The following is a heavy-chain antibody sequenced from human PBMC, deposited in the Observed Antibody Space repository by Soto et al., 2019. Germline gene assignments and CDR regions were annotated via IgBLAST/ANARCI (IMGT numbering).Heavy chain of an antibody. J-gene: IGHJ6*02. D-gene: IGHD1-7*01. CDR1: GFTFSSYA. CDR3: ARDIKGWNYFPPYYYYGMDV. CDR2: ISYDGSNK. V-gene: IGHV3-30-3*01. Sequence: GGSLRLSCAASGFTFSSYAMHWVRQAPGKGLEWVAVISYDGSNKYYADSVKGRFTISRDNSKNTLYLQMNSLRAEDTAVYYCARDIKGWNYFPPYYYYGMDVWGQGTTVTVSS.